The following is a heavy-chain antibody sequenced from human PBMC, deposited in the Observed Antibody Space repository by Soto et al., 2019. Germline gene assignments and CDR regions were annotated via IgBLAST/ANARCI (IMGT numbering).Heavy chain of an antibody. Sequence: GGSLRLSCAASGFTFSDYYMSWIRQAPGKGLEWVSYISSSGSTIYYADSVKGRFTISRDXAKXSLXLQMNSLRAEDTAVYYCARVEEAGAYYYYMDVWGKGTTVTVSS. J-gene: IGHJ6*03. CDR1: GFTFSDYY. CDR2: ISSSGSTI. D-gene: IGHD3-10*01. V-gene: IGHV3-11*01. CDR3: ARVEEAGAYYYYMDV.